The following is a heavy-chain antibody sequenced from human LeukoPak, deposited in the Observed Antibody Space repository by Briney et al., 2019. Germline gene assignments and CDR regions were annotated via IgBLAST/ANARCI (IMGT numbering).Heavy chain of an antibody. D-gene: IGHD2-21*02. CDR1: GGSISDYF. V-gene: IGHV4-59*01. Sequence: PSETLSLTCPVSGGSISDYFWSWIRQPPGKGLEWIGYMYYSGSTNYNPSFKSRVTISVGTSKNQFSLKLSSVTAADTAVYYCARVPARRVVTTPTYFDFWGQGTLVTVSS. CDR3: ARVPARRVVTTPTYFDF. J-gene: IGHJ4*02. CDR2: MYYSGST.